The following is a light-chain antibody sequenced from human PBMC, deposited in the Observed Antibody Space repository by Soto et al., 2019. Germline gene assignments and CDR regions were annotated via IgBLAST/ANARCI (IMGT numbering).Light chain of an antibody. J-gene: IGKJ1*01. CDR1: QGISSY. Sequence: IRMTQSPSSLSASPGDRVTITCRASQGISSYLAWYQQKPGKAPKLLIYKASTLKSGVPSRFSGSGSGTEFTLTISSLQPDDFATYYCQHYNSYSEAFGQGTKVDI. V-gene: IGKV1-5*03. CDR2: KAS. CDR3: QHYNSYSEA.